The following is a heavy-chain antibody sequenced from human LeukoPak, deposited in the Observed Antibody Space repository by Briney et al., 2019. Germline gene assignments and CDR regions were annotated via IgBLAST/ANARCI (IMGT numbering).Heavy chain of an antibody. CDR1: GFTFSSYE. D-gene: IGHD2-15*01. J-gene: IGHJ4*02. CDR2: ISSSGSTI. V-gene: IGHV3-48*03. Sequence: GGSLRLSCAATGFTFSSYEMNWVRQAPGKGLEWVSYISSSGSTIYYADSVKGRFTISRDNAKNSLYLQMNSLRAEDTAVYYCARDRGCSGGSCYSGQYYFDYWGQGTLVTVSS. CDR3: ARDRGCSGGSCYSGQYYFDY.